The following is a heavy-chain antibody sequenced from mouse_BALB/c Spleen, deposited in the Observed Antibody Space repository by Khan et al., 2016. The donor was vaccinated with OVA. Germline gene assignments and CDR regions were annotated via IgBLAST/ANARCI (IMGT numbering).Heavy chain of an antibody. J-gene: IGHJ4*01. CDR2: INPRSSYT. CDR1: GYTFTSNT. CDR3: ARRTTEYTMDY. V-gene: IGHV1-4*01. Sequence: QVQLQQSGAELARPGASVKMSCKASGYTFTSNTMHWVKQRPGQGLEWIGYINPRSSYTNYNQKFKDKATLTADKSSSTAYMQLSSLTSEDSAVYYSARRTTEYTMDYWGQGTSVTVSS. D-gene: IGHD2-14*01.